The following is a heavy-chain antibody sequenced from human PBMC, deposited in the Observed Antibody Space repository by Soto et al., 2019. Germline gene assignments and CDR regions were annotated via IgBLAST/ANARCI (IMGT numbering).Heavy chain of an antibody. CDR2: ISYDGSNK. V-gene: IGHV3-30-3*01. CDR1: GFTFSSYA. D-gene: IGHD2-15*01. CDR3: ARDGGGYCSGGSCYRYYYYGMDV. J-gene: IGHJ6*02. Sequence: PGGSLRLSCAASGFTFSSYAMHWVRQAPGKGLEWVAVISYDGSNKYYADSVKGRFTISRDNSKNTLYLQMNSLRAEDTAVYYCARDGGGYCSGGSCYRYYYYGMDVWGQGTTVTVS.